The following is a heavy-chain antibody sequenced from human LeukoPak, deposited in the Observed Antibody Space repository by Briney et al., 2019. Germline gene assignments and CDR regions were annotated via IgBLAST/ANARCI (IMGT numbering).Heavy chain of an antibody. J-gene: IGHJ4*02. CDR2: INPNSGGT. Sequence: SXXVSXXXXGYTFXSYGISWVRQAPGQGLEWMGWINPNSGGTNYAQKFQGRVTMTRDTSISTAYMGLSRLRSDDTAVYYCARKSDYWGQGTLVTVSS. CDR1: GYTFXSYG. V-gene: IGHV1-2*02. CDR3: ARKSDY.